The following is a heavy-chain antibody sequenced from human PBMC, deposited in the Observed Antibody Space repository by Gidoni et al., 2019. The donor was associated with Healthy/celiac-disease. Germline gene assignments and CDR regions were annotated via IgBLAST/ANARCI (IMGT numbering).Heavy chain of an antibody. CDR2: INHSGST. CDR3: ARAGYCSGGSCGGFYDY. V-gene: IGHV4-34*01. CDR1: GGSFRGYY. J-gene: IGHJ4*02. Sequence: QVQLQQWGAGLLKPSETLSLTCAVYGGSFRGYYWSWIRQPPGKGLEWIGEINHSGSTNYNPSLKSRVTISVDTSKNQFSLKLSSVTAADTAVYYCARAGYCSGGSCGGFYDYWGQGTLVTVSS. D-gene: IGHD2-15*01.